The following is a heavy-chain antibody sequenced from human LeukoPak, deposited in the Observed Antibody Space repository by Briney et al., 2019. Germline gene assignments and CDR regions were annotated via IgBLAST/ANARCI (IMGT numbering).Heavy chain of an antibody. J-gene: IGHJ4*02. V-gene: IGHV4-59*08. CDR1: GGSITSYY. D-gene: IGHD6-6*01. CDR3: ARGAPYSSSPHPDY. CDR2: IYYRGST. Sequence: SETLSLTCTVSGGSITSYYWSWIRQFPGKGLEWIGYIYYRGSTSYNPSLKSRVTISLDTSKNQFSLKLSSVTAADTAVYYCARGAPYSSSPHPDYWGQGTLVTVSS.